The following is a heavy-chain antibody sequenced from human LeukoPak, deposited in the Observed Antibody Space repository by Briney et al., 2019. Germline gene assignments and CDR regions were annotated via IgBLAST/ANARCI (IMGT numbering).Heavy chain of an antibody. CDR2: ISYDGSNK. D-gene: IGHD3-10*01. CDR1: GFIFSSYA. J-gene: IGHJ4*02. V-gene: IGHV3-30*04. Sequence: GRSLRLSCAASGFIFSSYAMHWVRQAPGKGLEWVAVISYDGSNKYYADSVKGRCTISRDTSKNTLYLQMNSLRAEDTAVYYCARERGYYGSGRYGADFDYWGQGTLVTVSS. CDR3: ARERGYYGSGRYGADFDY.